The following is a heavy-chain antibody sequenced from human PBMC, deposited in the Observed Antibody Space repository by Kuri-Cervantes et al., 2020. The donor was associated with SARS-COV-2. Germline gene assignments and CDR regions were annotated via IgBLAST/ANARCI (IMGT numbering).Heavy chain of an antibody. CDR1: GFTFSSYT. D-gene: IGHD3-9*01. V-gene: IGHV3-7*03. Sequence: GGSLRLSCAASGFTFSSYTMSWVRQAPGKGLEWVANIKQDGSEKYYVDSVKGRFTISRDNAKNSLYLQMNSLRAEDTAVYYCARDSYDILTGYFDAFDIWGQGTMVTVSS. CDR3: ARDSYDILTGYFDAFDI. J-gene: IGHJ3*02. CDR2: IKQDGSEK.